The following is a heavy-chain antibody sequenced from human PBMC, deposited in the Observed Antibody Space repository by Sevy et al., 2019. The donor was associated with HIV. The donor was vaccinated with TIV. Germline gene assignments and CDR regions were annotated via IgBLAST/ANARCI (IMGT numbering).Heavy chain of an antibody. D-gene: IGHD4-17*01. Sequence: GESLKISCKGSEYSFRTYWIGWVRQMPGKGLEWMGIIYPDDSDTRYSSSFQGQVTISADKSINTAYLQWNSLRASDSAMYYCARHHASYGVTGYYYYSGLDVWGQGTTVTVSS. J-gene: IGHJ6*02. CDR1: EYSFRTYW. CDR3: ARHHASYGVTGYYYYSGLDV. CDR2: IYPDDSDT. V-gene: IGHV5-51*01.